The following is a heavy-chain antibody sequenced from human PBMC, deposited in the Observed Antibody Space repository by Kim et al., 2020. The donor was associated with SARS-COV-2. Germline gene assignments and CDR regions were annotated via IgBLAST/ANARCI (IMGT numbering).Heavy chain of an antibody. Sequence: GGSLRLSCAASGFTFSDHYMDWVRQAPGKGLEWVGRSRNKANSYTTEYAATVKGRFTISSGDSENSLQLQMNSLKTEDTAVYYCARSGTGWVVGFDAWG. J-gene: IGHJ5*01. CDR1: GFTFSDHY. D-gene: IGHD2-2*01. V-gene: IGHV3-72*01. CDR2: SRNKANSYTT. CDR3: ARSGTGWVVGFDA.